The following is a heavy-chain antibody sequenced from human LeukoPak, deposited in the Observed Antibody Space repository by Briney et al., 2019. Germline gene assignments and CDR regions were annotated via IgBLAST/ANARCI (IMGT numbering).Heavy chain of an antibody. D-gene: IGHD1-26*01. CDR1: GGSISSSSYY. Sequence: SETLSLTCTVSGGSISSSSYYWGWIRQPPGKGLEWIGSIYYSGRTYCNPSLKSRVTISVDTSKNQFSLKLSSVTAADTAVYYCATDSGSYDAFDIWGQGTMVTVSS. J-gene: IGHJ3*02. CDR2: IYYSGRT. CDR3: ATDSGSYDAFDI. V-gene: IGHV4-39*07.